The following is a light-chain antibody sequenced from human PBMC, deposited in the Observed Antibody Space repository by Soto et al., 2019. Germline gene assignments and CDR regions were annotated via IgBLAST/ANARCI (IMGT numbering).Light chain of an antibody. CDR2: DAS. J-gene: IGKJ4*01. CDR3: QQYNSNLLT. CDR1: QSVSNW. V-gene: IGKV1-5*01. Sequence: DIQMTQSPSTLSASVGDRVTITCRASQSVSNWLAWYQQKPGKAPKLLIYDASSLESGVPSRFSGSGSGTEFTLTISSPQPDDFATYYCQQYNSNLLTFGGGTKVEIK.